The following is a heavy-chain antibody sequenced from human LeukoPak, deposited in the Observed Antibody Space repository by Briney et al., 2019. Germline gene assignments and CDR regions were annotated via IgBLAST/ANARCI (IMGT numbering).Heavy chain of an antibody. J-gene: IGHJ4*02. V-gene: IGHV3-30*18. D-gene: IGHD6-13*01. CDR3: AKDKLSRQLVPYYFDY. CDR2: ISYDGSNK. Sequence: GGSLRLSCAASGFTFSSYGMHWVHQAPGKGLEWVAVISYDGSNKYYADSVKGRFTISRDNSKNTLYLQMNSLRAEDTAVYYCAKDKLSRQLVPYYFDYWGQGALVTVSS. CDR1: GFTFSSYG.